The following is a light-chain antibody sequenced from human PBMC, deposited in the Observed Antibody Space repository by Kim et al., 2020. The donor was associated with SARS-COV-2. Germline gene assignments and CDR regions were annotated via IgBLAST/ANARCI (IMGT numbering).Light chain of an antibody. V-gene: IGLV1-44*01. Sequence: HRVTIFCSGSSSNIGSNTVHWYQQLPGTAPKLLIYSINQRPSGVPDRFSGSKSDTSASLAISGLQSEDEADYHCAAWDDSLFGWVFGGGTQLTVL. J-gene: IGLJ3*02. CDR2: SIN. CDR3: AAWDDSLFGWV. CDR1: SSNIGSNT.